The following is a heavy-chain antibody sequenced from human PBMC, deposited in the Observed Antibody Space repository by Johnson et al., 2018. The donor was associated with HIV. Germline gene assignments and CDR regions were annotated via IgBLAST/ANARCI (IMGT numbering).Heavy chain of an antibody. V-gene: IGHV3-11*04. Sequence: QVQLVESGGGVVQPGRSLRLSCAASGFNFNDNYMAWIRQAPGKGLEWVSYISSSGSTIYYADSVKGRFTISRDNAKNSLYLQMGSLRAEDTAVYYCAKELIAAAGTSSFDIWGQGTMVTVSS. J-gene: IGHJ3*02. CDR2: ISSSGSTI. D-gene: IGHD6-13*01. CDR1: GFNFNDNY. CDR3: AKELIAAAGTSSFDI.